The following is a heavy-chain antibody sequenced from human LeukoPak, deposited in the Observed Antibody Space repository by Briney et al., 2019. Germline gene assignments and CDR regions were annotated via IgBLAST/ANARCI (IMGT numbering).Heavy chain of an antibody. D-gene: IGHD3-9*01. Sequence: GSLRLSCAVSGITFSKYSMNWVRQAPGKRLELVSYISSNSRTTYYADSVKGRFIISRDNARNSLYLQMNSLRAEDTAVYYCAIEDVLQYFDWLLVYWGQGTLVTVSS. V-gene: IGHV3-48*04. CDR2: ISSNSRTT. CDR3: AIEDVLQYFDWLLVY. CDR1: GITFSKYS. J-gene: IGHJ4*02.